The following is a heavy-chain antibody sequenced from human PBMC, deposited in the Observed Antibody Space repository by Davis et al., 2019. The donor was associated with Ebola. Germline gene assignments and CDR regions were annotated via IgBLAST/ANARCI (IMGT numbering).Heavy chain of an antibody. D-gene: IGHD3-22*01. V-gene: IGHV4-38-2*02. CDR1: DYSISSGYY. J-gene: IGHJ4*02. CDR2: LSSSGST. Sequence: SETLSLTCIVSDYSISSGYYWGWIRQPPGKGLEWIGHLSSSGSTYYSPSLKSRVSVSVERSKNQFSLRLSSVTAADTAVYYCARSTYHYDSGGYYGPFDYWGQGTLVTVSS. CDR3: ARSTYHYDSGGYYGPFDY.